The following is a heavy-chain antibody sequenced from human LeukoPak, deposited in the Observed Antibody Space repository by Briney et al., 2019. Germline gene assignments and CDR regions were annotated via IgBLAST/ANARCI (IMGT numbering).Heavy chain of an antibody. CDR2: ISSSGGTI. J-gene: IGHJ4*02. V-gene: IGHV3-48*03. CDR3: ARERVAVAGGIDY. CDR1: GFTFSIYE. D-gene: IGHD6-19*01. Sequence: GGSVRLSCAAWGFTFSIYEMKWLRQAPGKGLEGVSYISSSGGTIYYADSVKGRFTISRDNAKNLLYLQMNRLRAEDPAVYYCARERVAVAGGIDYWGQGPLVPVSS.